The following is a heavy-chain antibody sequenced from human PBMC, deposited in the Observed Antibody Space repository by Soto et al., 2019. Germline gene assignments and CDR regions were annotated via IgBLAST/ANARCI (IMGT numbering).Heavy chain of an antibody. D-gene: IGHD1-7*01. J-gene: IGHJ5*02. CDR3: ARVNGVSTGTTEYNWFDP. V-gene: IGHV4-59*01. Sequence: QVQLQESGPGLVKPSETLSLTCTVSGGSISSYYWSWIRQPLGKGLEWIGYIYYSGSTNYNPSLKSRVTISVDTSKNQFSLKLSSVTAADTAVYYCARVNGVSTGTTEYNWFDPWGQGTLVTVSS. CDR2: IYYSGST. CDR1: GGSISSYY.